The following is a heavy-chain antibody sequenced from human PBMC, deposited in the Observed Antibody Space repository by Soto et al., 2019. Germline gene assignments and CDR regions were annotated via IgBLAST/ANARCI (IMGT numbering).Heavy chain of an antibody. CDR2: VSASGGGT. D-gene: IGHD2-2*01. CDR1: GFTFSSYA. Sequence: EVQLLESGGGLVQPGGSLRLSCAASGFTFSSYAMNWVHQAPGKGLEWVAGVSASGGGTSYADSVKGRFTISRDNSKDTLYLQMNSLRAEDTAVYYCAKSSSRAHYYAMDVWGQGTTVTVFS. V-gene: IGHV3-23*01. CDR3: AKSSSRAHYYAMDV. J-gene: IGHJ6*02.